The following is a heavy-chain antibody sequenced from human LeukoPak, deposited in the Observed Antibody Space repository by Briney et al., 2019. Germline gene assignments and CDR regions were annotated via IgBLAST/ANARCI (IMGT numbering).Heavy chain of an antibody. CDR1: GFTFSSYA. J-gene: IGHJ4*02. CDR2: ISSNGGST. CDR3: ARGLYNSDFLTGYLIR. D-gene: IGHD3-9*01. V-gene: IGHV3-64*01. Sequence: GGSLRLSCAASGFTFSSYAMHWVRQAPGKGLEYVSAISSNGGSTYYANSVKGRFTISRDNSKNTLYLQMGSLGAEDMAVYYCARGLYNSDFLTGYLIRWGQGTLVTVSS.